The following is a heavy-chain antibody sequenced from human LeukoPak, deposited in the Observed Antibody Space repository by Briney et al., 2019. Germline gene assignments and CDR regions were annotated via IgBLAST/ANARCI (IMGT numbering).Heavy chain of an antibody. D-gene: IGHD3-10*01. Sequence: SETLSLTCTVSGGSISSGTYYWSWIRQSAGKGLEWIGHIYTGGSTNYNPSLKSRVTISVDTSKNQFSLKLSSVTTADTAVYYCAREDGSPPHYYYYYMDVWGKGTTVTISS. CDR1: GGSISSGTYY. J-gene: IGHJ6*03. CDR2: IYTGGST. V-gene: IGHV4-61*09. CDR3: AREDGSPPHYYYYYMDV.